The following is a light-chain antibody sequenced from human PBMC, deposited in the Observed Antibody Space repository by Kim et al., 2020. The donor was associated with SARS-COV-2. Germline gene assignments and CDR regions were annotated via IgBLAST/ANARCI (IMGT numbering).Light chain of an antibody. CDR2: NAS. CDR1: QSVDGY. CDR3: QQRRKSIT. Sequence: SLSPGDGATLSCRASQSVDGYLAWLQQKPGQPPRLLISNASNRAAGVPARFSGSVSGTDFTLTISSLEPDDFAVYYCQQRRKSITFGQGTRLEIK. V-gene: IGKV3-11*01. J-gene: IGKJ5*01.